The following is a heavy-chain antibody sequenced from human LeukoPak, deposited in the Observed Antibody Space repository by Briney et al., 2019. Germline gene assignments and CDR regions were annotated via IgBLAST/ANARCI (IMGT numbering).Heavy chain of an antibody. J-gene: IGHJ3*02. CDR1: GFTLSNYW. Sequence: WGSLRLSCAGSGFTLSNYWMTWVRQAPGKGLEWVANIKEDGSEQYYVDSVKGRFTISRDNAKNSLYLQMNSLRAEDTAVYYCARDPSRLAFDIWGQGTMVTLPS. V-gene: IGHV3-7*05. CDR3: ARDPSRLAFDI. CDR2: IKEDGSEQ.